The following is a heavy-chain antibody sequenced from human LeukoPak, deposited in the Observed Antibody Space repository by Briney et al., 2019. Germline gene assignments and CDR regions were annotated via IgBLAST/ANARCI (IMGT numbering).Heavy chain of an antibody. CDR3: ANSGYSYGFDY. Sequence: GRSLRLSCAASGFTFSSYAMHWVRQAPGKGLEWVAVISYDESNKYYADSVKGRFTISRDNSKNTLYLQMNSLRAEDTAVYYCANSGYSYGFDYWGQGTLVTVSS. J-gene: IGHJ4*02. V-gene: IGHV3-30-3*01. D-gene: IGHD5-18*01. CDR2: ISYDESNK. CDR1: GFTFSSYA.